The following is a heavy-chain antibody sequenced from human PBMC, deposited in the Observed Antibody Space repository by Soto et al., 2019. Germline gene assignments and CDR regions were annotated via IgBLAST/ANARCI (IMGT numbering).Heavy chain of an antibody. V-gene: IGHV4-59*01. CDR3: AFRGYSYGSHFDY. Sequence: SETLSLTCTVSGGSISSYYWSWIRQPPGKGLEWIGYIYYSGSTNYNPSLKSRVTISVDTSKNQFSLKLSSVTAADTAVYYCAFRGYSYGSHFDYWGQETLVTVSS. D-gene: IGHD5-18*01. CDR2: IYYSGST. CDR1: GGSISSYY. J-gene: IGHJ4*02.